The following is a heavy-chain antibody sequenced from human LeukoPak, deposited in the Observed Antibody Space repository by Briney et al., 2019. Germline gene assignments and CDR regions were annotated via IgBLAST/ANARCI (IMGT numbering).Heavy chain of an antibody. D-gene: IGHD6-13*01. J-gene: IGHJ3*02. V-gene: IGHV4-59*01. CDR2: IYYSGST. Sequence: SETLSLTCTVSGGSMRSYYWSWIRQPPGKGLEWIGYIYYSGSTIYNPSLKSRATISLDTSKNQFSLKLSSVTAADTAVYYCARDGVAAAGTSGAFDIWGQGTMVTVSS. CDR3: ARDGVAAAGTSGAFDI. CDR1: GGSMRSYY.